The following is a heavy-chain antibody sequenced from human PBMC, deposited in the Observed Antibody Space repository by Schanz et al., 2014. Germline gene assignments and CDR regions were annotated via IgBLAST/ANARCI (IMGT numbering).Heavy chain of an antibody. CDR1: GFTFSDAW. CDR2: IKSKTDGETT. CDR3: ATASSPVREAGAGSSFHL. Sequence: EVQLVESGGGLVKPGGFLRLSYAASGFTFSDAWMSWVRQAPGKGLEWLGRIKSKTDGETTDYAAPVKGRFSISRDDSQSTLYLQMNSLKIEDTAVYYCATASSPVREAGAGSSFHLWGQGTLVTVSP. V-gene: IGHV3-15*01. D-gene: IGHD6-13*01. J-gene: IGHJ5*02.